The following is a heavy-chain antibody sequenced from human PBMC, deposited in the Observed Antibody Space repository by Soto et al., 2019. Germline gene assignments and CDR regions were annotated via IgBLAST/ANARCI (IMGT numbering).Heavy chain of an antibody. V-gene: IGHV4-4*02. CDR2: IYRSGST. J-gene: IGHJ6*02. Sequence: SETLSLTCAVSGGSISSSNWWSWVRQPPGKGLEWIGEIYRSGSTNYNPSLKSRVTISVDKSKNQFSLKLSSVTAADTAVYYCARTTDYYYYGMDVWGQGTTVTVSS. CDR3: ARTTDYYYYGMDV. CDR1: GGSISSSNW. D-gene: IGHD4-4*01.